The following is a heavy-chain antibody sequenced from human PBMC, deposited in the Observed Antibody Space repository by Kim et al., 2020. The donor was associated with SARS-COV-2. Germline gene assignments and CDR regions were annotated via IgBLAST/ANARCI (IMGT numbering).Heavy chain of an antibody. V-gene: IGHV4-39*01. Sequence: LKSRVTISVDTSKTQFSLKLSSVTATDTAVYYCAREIAEAVAVGPDDPFDVWGQGTMVIVSS. D-gene: IGHD6-19*01. J-gene: IGHJ3*01. CDR3: AREIAEAVAVGPDDPFDV.